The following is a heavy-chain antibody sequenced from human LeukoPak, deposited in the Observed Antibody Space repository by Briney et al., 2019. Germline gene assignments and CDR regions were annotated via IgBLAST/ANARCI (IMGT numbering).Heavy chain of an antibody. CDR3: ARGAYFDWLLSYLDY. V-gene: IGHV3-74*01. D-gene: IGHD3-9*01. CDR2: INSDGSST. Sequence: GGSLRLSCAASGFTFSSYWMHWVRQAPGKGLVWVSRINSDGSSTNYADSVKGRFTISRDNAKNTLYLQMNSLRAEDTAVYYCARGAYFDWLLSYLDYWGQGTLVTVSS. CDR1: GFTFSSYW. J-gene: IGHJ4*02.